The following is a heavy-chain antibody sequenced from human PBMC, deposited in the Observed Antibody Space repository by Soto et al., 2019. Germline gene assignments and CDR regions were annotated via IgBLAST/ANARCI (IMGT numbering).Heavy chain of an antibody. CDR2: IYCDDDK. CDR3: AHRRSGYFDS. Sequence: QITLKESGPTLVKPTQTLTLTCTFSGFSLTETGMGVGWIRQPPGKALEWLALIYCDDDKRYSPSLKRGLTISKAASKNQVVLTKTNVDAVDTATYYCAHRRSGYFDSWGQGTLVTVSS. CDR1: GFSLTETGMG. V-gene: IGHV2-5*02. J-gene: IGHJ4*02.